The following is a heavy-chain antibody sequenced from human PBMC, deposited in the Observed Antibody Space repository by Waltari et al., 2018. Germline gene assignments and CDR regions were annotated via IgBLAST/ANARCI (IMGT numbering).Heavy chain of an antibody. CDR2: INHSGST. J-gene: IGHJ4*02. Sequence: QVQLQQWGAGLLKPSETLSLTCAVSGGSFSGYYWSLIRQPPGKGLEWIGEINHSGSTNYNPSLKSRVTISVDTSKNQFSLKLSSVTAADTAVYYCARGHVAVATIDYWGQGTLVTVSS. D-gene: IGHD6-19*01. V-gene: IGHV4-34*01. CDR3: ARGHVAVATIDY. CDR1: GGSFSGYY.